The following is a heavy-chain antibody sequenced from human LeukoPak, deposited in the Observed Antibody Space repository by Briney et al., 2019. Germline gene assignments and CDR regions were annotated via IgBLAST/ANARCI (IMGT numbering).Heavy chain of an antibody. D-gene: IGHD5-12*01. Sequence: SEILSLTCTVSGGSISSYYWSWIRQPPGKGLEWIGYIYYSGSTNYNPSLKSRVTISVDTSENQFSLKLSSVTAADTAVYYCARRSGYSGYDPYYFDYWGQGTLVTVSS. CDR3: ARRSGYSGYDPYYFDY. V-gene: IGHV4-59*08. CDR2: IYYSGST. CDR1: GGSISSYY. J-gene: IGHJ4*02.